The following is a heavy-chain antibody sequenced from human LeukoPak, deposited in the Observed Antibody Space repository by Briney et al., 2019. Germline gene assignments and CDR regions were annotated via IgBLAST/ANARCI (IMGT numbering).Heavy chain of an antibody. CDR2: ISNDGTNE. CDR3: ARDRIAVAGMGAFQH. CDR1: GFSFRRYG. J-gene: IGHJ1*01. V-gene: IGHV3-30*19. Sequence: PGGSLRLSCAASGFSFRRYGMSWVRQAPGKGLEWVAGISNDGTNEDHADSVKGRFTISRDNSKNTLYLQMNSLRAEDTAIYYCARDRIAVAGMGAFQHWGQGTLVTVSS. D-gene: IGHD6-19*01.